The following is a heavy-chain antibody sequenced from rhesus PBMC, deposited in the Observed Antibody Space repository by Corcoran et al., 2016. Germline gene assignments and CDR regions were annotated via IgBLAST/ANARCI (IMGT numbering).Heavy chain of an antibody. V-gene: IGHV4-169*02. J-gene: IGHJ4*01. CDR3: ASYPEVY. CDR2: IYGRGSST. CDR1: GGSISSSY. D-gene: IGHD3-9*01. Sequence: QLQLQESGPGLVKPSETLSVTCAVSGGSISSSYWSWIRQAPGKGLEWIGYIYGRGSSTNYNPSLKSRVTLSVDTSKNQLSLKLSSVTAADTAVYYCASYPEVYWGQGVLVTVSS.